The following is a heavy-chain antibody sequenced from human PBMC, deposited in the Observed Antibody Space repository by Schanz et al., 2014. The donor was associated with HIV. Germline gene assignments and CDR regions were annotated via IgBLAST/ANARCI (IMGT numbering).Heavy chain of an antibody. CDR1: GGSLSGYY. D-gene: IGHD3-10*01. V-gene: IGHV4-34*12. Sequence: QVQLQQWGAGLLKPSETLSLTCAVYGGSLSGYYWSWIRQLPGEGLEWIGYMFYRGTTYFHPSLKSRVSMSVDTSKNQFSLMLTSVTAADTAIYYCARVPAGSGSNFDSWGQGTLVIVSS. J-gene: IGHJ4*02. CDR3: ARVPAGSGSNFDS. CDR2: MFYRGTT.